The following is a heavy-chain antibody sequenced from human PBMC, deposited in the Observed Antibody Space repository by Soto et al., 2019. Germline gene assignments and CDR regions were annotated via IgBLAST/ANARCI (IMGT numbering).Heavy chain of an antibody. CDR1: GGTFSSYA. J-gene: IGHJ4*02. Sequence: QVQLVQSGAEVRKPGSSVKVSCKASGGTFSSYAVSWVRQAPGQGLEWMGGINPIFGTADYAQKFQGRVTVTADESTTTAYMELSSLTSEDTAMYYCARALVSRGFAFDYRGQGTLVNVSS. D-gene: IGHD3-10*01. CDR3: ARALVSRGFAFDY. CDR2: INPIFGTA. V-gene: IGHV1-69*01.